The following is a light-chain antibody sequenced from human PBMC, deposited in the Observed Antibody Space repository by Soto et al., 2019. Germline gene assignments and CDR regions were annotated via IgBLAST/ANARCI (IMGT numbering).Light chain of an antibody. Sequence: DIQMTQSPPSVSASVGARVTITCRATQDVGKWLSWYQQKPGKPPTLLIHCASSLQSGVPPRYSGSGYGTDFTLTISSLQPEDFATYYCQQANSFPITFGQGTRLEIK. V-gene: IGKV1-12*01. CDR3: QQANSFPIT. CDR2: CAS. J-gene: IGKJ5*01. CDR1: QDVGKW.